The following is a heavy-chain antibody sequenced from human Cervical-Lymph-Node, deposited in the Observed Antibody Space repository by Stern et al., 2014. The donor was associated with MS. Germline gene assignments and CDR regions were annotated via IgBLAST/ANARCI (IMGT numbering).Heavy chain of an antibody. V-gene: IGHV4-59*08. CDR2: IYYSGST. D-gene: IGHD6-19*01. CDR3: ARQRSSGWYAFDI. CDR1: GGSISSYY. J-gene: IGHJ3*02. Sequence: QVQLQESGPGLVKSSETLSLTCTVSGGSISSYYWSWIRQPPGKGLEWIGYIYYSGSTNYNPSFKSRVPISEDSPQTQFSLKLKSGTAADTAMYYCARQRSSGWYAFDIWGQGTMVTVSS.